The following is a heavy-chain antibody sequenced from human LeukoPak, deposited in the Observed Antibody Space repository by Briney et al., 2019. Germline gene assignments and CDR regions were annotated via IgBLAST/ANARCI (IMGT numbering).Heavy chain of an antibody. Sequence: KASETLSLTCTVSGGSMTNYYWTWVRQYPGKGLEWFGYVYYTGSVNYNPSLKSRVTILVDSSKTHFSLNLSSVTAADTAVYYCARLAPVAHSGDYLGYFDYWGQGVLVTVS. CDR3: ARLAPVAHSGDYLGYFDY. J-gene: IGHJ4*02. D-gene: IGHD4-17*01. CDR1: GGSMTNYY. CDR2: VYYTGSV. V-gene: IGHV4-59*08.